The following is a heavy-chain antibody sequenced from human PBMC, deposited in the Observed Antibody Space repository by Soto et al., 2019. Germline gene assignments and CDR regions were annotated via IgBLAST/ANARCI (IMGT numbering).Heavy chain of an antibody. CDR3: ARERSIEWGLDAFDT. J-gene: IGHJ3*02. CDR1: GGSFSGYY. D-gene: IGHD6-6*01. Sequence: SETLSLTCAVYGGSFSGYYWSWIRQPPGKGLEWIGEINHSGSTNYNPSLKSRVTISVDTSKNQFSLKLSSVTAADTAVYYCARERSIEWGLDAFDTWGQGTMVTVSS. V-gene: IGHV4-34*01. CDR2: INHSGST.